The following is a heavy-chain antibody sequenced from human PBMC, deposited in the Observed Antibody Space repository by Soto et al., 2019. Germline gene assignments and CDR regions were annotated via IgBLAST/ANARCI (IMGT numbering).Heavy chain of an antibody. CDR3: AREKVTMVRGDYYGMDV. D-gene: IGHD3-10*01. J-gene: IGHJ6*02. CDR2: VWCDGSNK. V-gene: IGHV3-33*01. Sequence: GSLRVTCAASGXTVSSYGMHWVRQAPGKGLEWVAVVWCDGSNKYYADSVKCRFTISRDNSKNTLYLQMNSLRAEDTAVYYCAREKVTMVRGDYYGMDVWGQGTTVTVS. CDR1: GXTVSSYG.